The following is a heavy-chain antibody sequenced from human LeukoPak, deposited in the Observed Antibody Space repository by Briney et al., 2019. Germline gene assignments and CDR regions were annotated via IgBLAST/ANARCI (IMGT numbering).Heavy chain of an antibody. D-gene: IGHD6-13*01. CDR3: AKPYHAGPYDAFDI. J-gene: IGHJ3*02. CDR1: GFTFDDYA. Sequence: PGGSLRLSCAASGFTFDDYAMHWVRQAPGKGLEWVSAISWNSGSIGYADSVKGRFTISRDNAKNSLYLQMNSLRAEDTALYYCAKPYHAGPYDAFDIWGQGTMVTVSS. CDR2: ISWNSGSI. V-gene: IGHV3-9*01.